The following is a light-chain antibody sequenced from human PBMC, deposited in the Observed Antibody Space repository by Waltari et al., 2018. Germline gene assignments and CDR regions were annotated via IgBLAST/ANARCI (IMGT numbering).Light chain of an antibody. CDR3: QQRSNWPPT. Sequence: EIVLTQSPATLSLSPGERATLSCRASQIIASSLAWYQQGPGQAPRLLIYDAFTRDTVIPARFSGSGSATDFTLTISSLEPEDFAGYYCQQRSNWPPTFGGGSKVEI. V-gene: IGKV3-11*01. CDR1: QIIASS. CDR2: DAF. J-gene: IGKJ4*01.